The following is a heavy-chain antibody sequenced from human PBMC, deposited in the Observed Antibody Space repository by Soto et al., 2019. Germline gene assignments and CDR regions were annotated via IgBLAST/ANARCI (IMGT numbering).Heavy chain of an antibody. D-gene: IGHD3-10*01. CDR2: ISGNGGGT. J-gene: IGHJ6*02. CDR3: AKRAFYGSGIPNYYGMDV. V-gene: IGHV3-23*01. CDR1: GFTFSNYA. Sequence: EVHLLESGGGLVQPGGSLRLSCAASGFTFSNYAMTWVRQAPGKGLEWVSVISGNGGGTNNADSAKGRFTTSRDNSKNTLYLQMNSLRAEDTAVYYCAKRAFYGSGIPNYYGMDVWGQGTAVTVSS.